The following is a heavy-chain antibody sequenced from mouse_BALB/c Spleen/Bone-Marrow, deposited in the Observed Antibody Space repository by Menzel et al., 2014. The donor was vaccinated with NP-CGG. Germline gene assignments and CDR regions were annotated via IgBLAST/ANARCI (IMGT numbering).Heavy chain of an antibody. CDR1: GFDFSRYW. Sequence: DVHLVESGGGLVQPGGSLKLSCAASGFDFSRYWMSWVRQAPGKGLDWIGEINPDSSTINYTPSLKDKFIISRDNTKNTLYLQMSKVRSEDTAVYYRARLGYYGSSDYWGQGTTLTVSS. J-gene: IGHJ2*01. V-gene: IGHV4-1*02. CDR2: INPDSSTI. CDR3: ARLGYYGSSDY. D-gene: IGHD1-1*01.